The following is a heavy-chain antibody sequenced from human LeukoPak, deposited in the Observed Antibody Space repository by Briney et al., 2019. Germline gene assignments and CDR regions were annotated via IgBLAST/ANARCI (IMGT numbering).Heavy chain of an antibody. CDR3: ARGSSSRNVGYFNY. V-gene: IGHV3-7*04. Sequence: PGGCPRLSRVHSRFTFSSIRICCVRQAPGKGLEWVAHIKQDESEKYYVDSVKGRFTISRDNAKNSLYLQMDSLRAEDTAIYYCARGSSSRNVGYFNYWGQGTLVTVSS. J-gene: IGHJ4*02. CDR2: IKQDESEK. CDR1: RFTFSSIR. D-gene: IGHD3-10*01.